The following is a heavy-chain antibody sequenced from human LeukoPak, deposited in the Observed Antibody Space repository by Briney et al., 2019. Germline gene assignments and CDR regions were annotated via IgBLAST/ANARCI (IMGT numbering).Heavy chain of an antibody. Sequence: GGSLRLSCAGSGFTFSTYDMNWVRQAPGKGLEWVSGINWNGDSTGYADSVKGRFTISRDNAKNSLYLQMNSLRAEDTALYYCARDSTFGDTSYYFDYWGQGTLVTVSS. J-gene: IGHJ4*02. CDR1: GFTFSTYD. CDR2: INWNGDST. D-gene: IGHD4-17*01. CDR3: ARDSTFGDTSYYFDY. V-gene: IGHV3-20*04.